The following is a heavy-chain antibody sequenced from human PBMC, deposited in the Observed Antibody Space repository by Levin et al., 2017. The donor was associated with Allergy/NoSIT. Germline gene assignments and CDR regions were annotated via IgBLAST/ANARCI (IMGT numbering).Heavy chain of an antibody. CDR1: GFTFTDYY. Sequence: NPGGSLRLSCKASGFTFTDYYLHWVRQAPGQGLDWMGWINLKNGDTNYPQKFQGRVTMTGDTSINTAYMELSRLRSDDTAVYYCARAPVLIIFGEFPAGMDVWGQGTTVTVSS. D-gene: IGHD3-16*01. CDR3: ARAPVLIIFGEFPAGMDV. J-gene: IGHJ6*02. V-gene: IGHV1-2*02. CDR2: INLKNGDT.